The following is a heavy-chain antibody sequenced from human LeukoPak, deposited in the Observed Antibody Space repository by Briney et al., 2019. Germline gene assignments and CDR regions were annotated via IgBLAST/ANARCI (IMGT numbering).Heavy chain of an antibody. V-gene: IGHV3-21*01. CDR2: ISSGSSYI. CDR3: AKLLSNSGRFLY. D-gene: IGHD4-23*01. J-gene: IGHJ4*02. Sequence: PGGSLRLSCAASGFTFSSYSMNWVRQAPGKGLEWVSSISSGSSYIYYTDSVKGRFTISRDNAKNSLYLQMDSLRAEDTAVYYCAKLLSNSGRFLYWGQGTLVTVSS. CDR1: GFTFSSYS.